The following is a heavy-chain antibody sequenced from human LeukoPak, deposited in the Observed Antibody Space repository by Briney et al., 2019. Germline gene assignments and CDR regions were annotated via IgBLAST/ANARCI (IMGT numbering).Heavy chain of an antibody. CDR3: AKSFGYYDILTGYYPDY. J-gene: IGHJ4*02. D-gene: IGHD3-9*01. V-gene: IGHV3-21*04. CDR1: GFTFSSYS. Sequence: PGGSLRLSCAASGFTFSSYSMNWVRQAPGKGLEWVSSISSSSSYIYYADSVKGRFTISRDNAKNSLYLQMNSLRAEDTAIYYCAKSFGYYDILTGYYPDYWGQGTLVTVSS. CDR2: ISSSSSYI.